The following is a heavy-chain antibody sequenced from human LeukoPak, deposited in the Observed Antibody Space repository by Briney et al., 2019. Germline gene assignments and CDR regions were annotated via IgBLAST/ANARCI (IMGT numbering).Heavy chain of an antibody. Sequence: PGGSLRLSCAASGFTFEGYGISWVRQAPGKGLEWVSGINWDGGSIGYADSVKGRFTISRDNAKKSVYVQMNSLRADDTALYYCARGYYTFDYWGHGTLVTVSS. D-gene: IGHD3-3*01. CDR2: INWDGGSI. J-gene: IGHJ4*01. CDR1: GFTFEGYG. V-gene: IGHV3-20*04. CDR3: ARGYYTFDY.